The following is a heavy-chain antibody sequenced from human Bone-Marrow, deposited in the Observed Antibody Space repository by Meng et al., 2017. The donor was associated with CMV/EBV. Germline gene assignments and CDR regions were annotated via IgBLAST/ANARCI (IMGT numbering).Heavy chain of an antibody. J-gene: IGHJ3*02. CDR1: RFTFSSYS. CDR2: IISSSTYI. D-gene: IGHD1-1*01. Sequence: GSLRLSCAASRFTFSSYSMNWVRQAPGKGLEWVSSIISSSTYIYYADSVKGRFTISRDNAKNSLLLQMNSLRAEDTAVYYCARSRYNWNDEADAFDIWGQGTMVTVSS. CDR3: ARSRYNWNDEADAFDI. V-gene: IGHV3-21*01.